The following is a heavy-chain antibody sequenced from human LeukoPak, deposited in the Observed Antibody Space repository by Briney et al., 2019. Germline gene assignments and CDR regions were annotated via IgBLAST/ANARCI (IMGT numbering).Heavy chain of an antibody. D-gene: IGHD2-2*01. V-gene: IGHV1-69*04. CDR2: IIPIFGIA. Sequence: GASVKVSCKTSGGTFSSYAISWVRQAPGRGLEWMGRIIPIFGIANYAQKFQGRVTITADKSTSTAYMELSSLRSEDTAVYYCARSLYCSSTSCYYFDYWGQGTLVTVSS. CDR3: ARSLYCSSTSCYYFDY. CDR1: GGTFSSYA. J-gene: IGHJ4*02.